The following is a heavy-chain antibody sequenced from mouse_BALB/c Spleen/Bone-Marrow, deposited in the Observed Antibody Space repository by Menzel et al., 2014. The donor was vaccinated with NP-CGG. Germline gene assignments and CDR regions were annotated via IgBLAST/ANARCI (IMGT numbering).Heavy chain of an antibody. CDR1: GFSFTDYI. Sequence: VQLQQSGPELVKPGASVKISCKASGFSFTDYIILWVKQSHGRSLEWIGNINPYYSSTGYNLKFKGKATLTVDKSSTTAYMQLNSLTSKDSAVYYCARAVTGTWYFDVWGAGTTVTVSS. CDR2: INPYYSST. V-gene: IGHV1-39*01. D-gene: IGHD4-1*01. J-gene: IGHJ1*01. CDR3: ARAVTGTWYFDV.